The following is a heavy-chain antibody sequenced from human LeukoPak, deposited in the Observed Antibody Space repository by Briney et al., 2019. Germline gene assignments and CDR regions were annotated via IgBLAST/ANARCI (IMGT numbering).Heavy chain of an antibody. CDR1: GGSISSSSYY. D-gene: IGHD3-10*01. CDR2: IYYSGST. V-gene: IGHV4-39*01. CDR3: ARAISQSGYFDY. Sequence: KTSETLSLTCTVSGGSISSSSYYWGWIRQSPGKGLEWIGSIYYSGSTYYNPSLKSRVTTSVDTSKNQFSLKLSSVTAADTAVYYCARAISQSGYFDYWGQGTLVTVSS. J-gene: IGHJ4*02.